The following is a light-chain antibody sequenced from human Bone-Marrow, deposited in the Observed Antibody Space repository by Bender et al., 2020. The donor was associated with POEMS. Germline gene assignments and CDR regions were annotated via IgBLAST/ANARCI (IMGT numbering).Light chain of an antibody. CDR1: STAFGDYNR. CDR2: EVN. Sequence: QSALTQPPSVSGSPGHSVTISCTGTSTAFGDYNRVSWYHQPPGTAPKLLIYEVNNRPSGVPDRFSGSKSGNTASLTISGLRTEDEGDYFCSSYTTNNWIFGGGTKLTVL. V-gene: IGLV2-18*02. J-gene: IGLJ2*01. CDR3: SSYTTNNWI.